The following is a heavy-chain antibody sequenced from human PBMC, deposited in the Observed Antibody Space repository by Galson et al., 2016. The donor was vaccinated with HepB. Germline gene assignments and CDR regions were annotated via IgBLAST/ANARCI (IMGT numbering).Heavy chain of an antibody. D-gene: IGHD5-24*01. V-gene: IGHV3-30*18. Sequence: SLRLSCAASGFTFRSYGMHWVRQAPGKGLEWVAVISYDGNNKYYAGSVKGRLTISRDNSKNTLYLQMNSLRAEDTAVYYCAKDGRDAYNFNYYYYAMDVWGQGTTVTVSS. CDR3: AKDGRDAYNFNYYYYAMDV. J-gene: IGHJ6*02. CDR1: GFTFRSYG. CDR2: ISYDGNNK.